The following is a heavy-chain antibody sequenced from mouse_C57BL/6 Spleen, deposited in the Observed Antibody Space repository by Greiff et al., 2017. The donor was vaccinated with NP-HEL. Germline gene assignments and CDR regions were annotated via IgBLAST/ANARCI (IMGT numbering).Heavy chain of an antibody. CDR2: IYPNSGST. D-gene: IGHD4-1*01. CDR3: ARRNWDWFAY. J-gene: IGHJ3*01. V-gene: IGHV1-64*01. Sequence: VQLQQPGAELVKPGASVKLSCKASGYTFTSYWLHWVKQRPGQGLEWIGMIYPNSGSTNYNEKFKSKATLTVDKSSSTAYMQLSRLTSEDSAVYYCARRNWDWFAYWGQGTLVTVSA. CDR1: GYTFTSYW.